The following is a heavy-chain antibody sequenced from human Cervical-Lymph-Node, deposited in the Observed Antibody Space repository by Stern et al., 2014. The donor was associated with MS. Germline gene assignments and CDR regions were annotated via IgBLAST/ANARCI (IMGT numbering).Heavy chain of an antibody. Sequence: EVQLVEYGGGLVQLGGSLRLSCAASGFTFSDYAMSWVRQDPGKGLEWVSAISLSGGSTFYADSVQGRFTISRDNSKNTLYLQMNSLRAEDTAVYYCAKDRELVVVTFDSWGQGTLVTVSS. V-gene: IGHV3-23*04. J-gene: IGHJ4*02. CDR1: GFTFSDYA. D-gene: IGHD2-15*01. CDR2: ISLSGGST. CDR3: AKDRELVVVTFDS.